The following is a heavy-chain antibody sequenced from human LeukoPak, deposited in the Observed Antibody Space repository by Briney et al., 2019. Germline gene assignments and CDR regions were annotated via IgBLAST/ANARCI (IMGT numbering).Heavy chain of an antibody. CDR3: AKRADYGGNSYDY. V-gene: IGHV3-74*01. J-gene: IGHJ4*02. CDR2: INSDGSST. CDR1: GFTFSSYW. D-gene: IGHD4-23*01. Sequence: PGGSLRLSCAASGFTFSSYWMHWVRQAPGKGLVWVSRINSDGSSTSYADSVKGRFTISRDNAKNTLYLQMNSLRAEDTAVYYCAKRADYGGNSYDYWGQGTLVTVSS.